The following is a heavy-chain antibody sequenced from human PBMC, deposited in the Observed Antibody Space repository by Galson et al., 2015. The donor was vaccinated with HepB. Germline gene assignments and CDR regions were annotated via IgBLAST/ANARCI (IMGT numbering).Heavy chain of an antibody. Sequence: SVKVSCKASGGTFSSYAISWVRQAPGQGLEWMGGIIPIFGTANYAQKFQGRVTITADKSTSTAYMELSSLRSEDTAVYYCARDEGRIVVVVTATRGFRYYYGMDVWGQGTTVTVSS. D-gene: IGHD2-15*01. CDR1: GGTFSSYA. CDR2: IIPIFGTA. CDR3: ARDEGRIVVVVTATRGFRYYYGMDV. V-gene: IGHV1-69*06. J-gene: IGHJ6*02.